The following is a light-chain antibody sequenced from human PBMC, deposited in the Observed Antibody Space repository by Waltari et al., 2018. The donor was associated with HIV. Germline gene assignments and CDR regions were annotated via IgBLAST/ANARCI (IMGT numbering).Light chain of an antibody. CDR1: SSNIRSNT. CDR2: SNA. CDR3: AAWDDSLNGWV. J-gene: IGLJ3*02. V-gene: IGLV1-44*01. Sequence: QSVLTQPPSASGTPGQRVTISCSGRSSNIRSNTVSWYQQLPGTPPKLLIYSNAQRPSGVPDRFSGSKSGTSASLAISGLQSEDEADYYCAAWDDSLNGWVFGGGTKLTVL.